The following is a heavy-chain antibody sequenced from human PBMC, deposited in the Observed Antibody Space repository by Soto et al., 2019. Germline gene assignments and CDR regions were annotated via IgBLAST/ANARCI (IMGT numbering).Heavy chain of an antibody. V-gene: IGHV1-8*01. CDR3: ARGPPNWGFDS. CDR1: GYTFTSYD. D-gene: IGHD7-27*01. CDR2: MSPKSGNT. Sequence: QVQLVQSGAEVKKPGASVKVSCKASGYTFTSYDINWVREASGQGLEWMGWMSPKSGNTGYGQKFQGRVTMTRSTSISTAYMELSSLTSEDTAVYYCARGPPNWGFDSWGQGTLVTVSS. J-gene: IGHJ4*02.